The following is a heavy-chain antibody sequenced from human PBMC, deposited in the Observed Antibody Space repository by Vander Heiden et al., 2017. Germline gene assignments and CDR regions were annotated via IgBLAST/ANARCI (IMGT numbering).Heavy chain of an antibody. CDR1: GLTFSSYS. J-gene: IGHJ5*02. Sequence: EVQLVESGGGLVKPGGSLRLSCAASGLTFSSYSMNWVRQAPGKGLEWVSSISSSSSYIYYADSVKGRFTISRDNAKNSLYLQMNSLRAEDTAVYYCATVERGAGKWWFDPWGQGTLVTVSS. CDR2: ISSSSSYI. V-gene: IGHV3-21*01. D-gene: IGHD6-19*01. CDR3: ATVERGAGKWWFDP.